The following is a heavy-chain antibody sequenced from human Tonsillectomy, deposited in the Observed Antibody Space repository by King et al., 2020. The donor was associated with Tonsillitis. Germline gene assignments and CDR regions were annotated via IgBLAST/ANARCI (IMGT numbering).Heavy chain of an antibody. D-gene: IGHD1-1*01. CDR3: AKDTTPMDV. CDR2: IKYDGSDK. V-gene: IGHV3-30*02. CDR1: FTLWNIG. J-gene: IGHJ6*02. Sequence: VQLVESGGGVVQPGGSLTLSCTGFTLWNIGIHWVRPAPGKGLEWVAFIKYDGSDKYYADSVRGRFSISRDNSRNTVFLQMSSLGAEDTALYYCAKDTTPMDVWGQGTTVTVSS.